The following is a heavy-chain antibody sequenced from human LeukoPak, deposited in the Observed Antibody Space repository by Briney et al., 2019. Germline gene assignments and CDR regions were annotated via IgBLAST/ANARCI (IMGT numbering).Heavy chain of an antibody. J-gene: IGHJ4*02. Sequence: PSETLSLTCTVSGGSISSSSYYWGWIRQPPGKGLEWIGSIYYSGSAYYNPSLNSRVTISVDTSKDQFSLKLSSVTAADTAVYYCARERGVGRNPFDYWGQGILVTVSS. CDR1: GGSISSSSYY. D-gene: IGHD3-16*01. CDR3: ARERGVGRNPFDY. CDR2: IYYSGSA. V-gene: IGHV4-39*07.